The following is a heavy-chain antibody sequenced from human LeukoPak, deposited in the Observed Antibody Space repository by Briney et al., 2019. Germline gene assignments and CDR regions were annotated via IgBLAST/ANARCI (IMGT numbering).Heavy chain of an antibody. CDR1: GFTFSSYA. V-gene: IGHV3-23*01. CDR3: TTGLRAADTN. J-gene: IGHJ4*02. CDR2: ISGSGGST. D-gene: IGHD6-13*01. Sequence: PGGSLRLSCAASGFTFSSYAMSWVRQAPGRGLEWVSAISGSGGSTYYADSVKGRFTISRGNSKNTLYLQMNSLKTEDTAVYYCTTGLRAADTNWGLGTLVTVSS.